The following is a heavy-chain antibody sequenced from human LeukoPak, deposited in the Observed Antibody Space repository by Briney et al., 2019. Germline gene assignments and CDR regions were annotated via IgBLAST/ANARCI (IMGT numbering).Heavy chain of an antibody. D-gene: IGHD3-3*01. CDR3: ARHPIYYTIDY. Sequence: SETLSLTCTVSGGSISSYYWGWIRQPPGKGLEWIGSIYYSGSTYYNPSLKSRVTISVDTSKNQFSLKLSSVTAADTAVYYCARHPIYYTIDYWGQGTLVTVSS. V-gene: IGHV4-39*01. CDR2: IYYSGST. CDR1: GGSISSYY. J-gene: IGHJ4*02.